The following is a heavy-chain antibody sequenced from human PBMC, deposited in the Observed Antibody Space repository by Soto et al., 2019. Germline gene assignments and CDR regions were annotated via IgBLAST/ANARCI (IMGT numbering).Heavy chain of an antibody. CDR2: IIPIFGTA. D-gene: IGHD3-10*01. CDR3: ARDEHGENYYYGMDV. V-gene: IGHV1-69*13. J-gene: IGHJ6*02. CDR1: GGTFSSYA. Sequence: ASVKVSCKASGGTFSSYAISWVRQAPGQGLEWMGGIIPIFGTANYAQKFQGRVTITADESTSTAYMELSSLRSEDTAVYYCARDEHGENYYYGMDVWGQGTTVTVSS.